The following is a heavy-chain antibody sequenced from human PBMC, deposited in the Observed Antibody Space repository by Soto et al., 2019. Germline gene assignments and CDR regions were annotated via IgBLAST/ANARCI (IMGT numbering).Heavy chain of an antibody. CDR1: GYTFTSYY. D-gene: IGHD3-22*01. Sequence: ASVKVSCKASGYTFTSYYMHWVRQAPGQGLEWMGIINPSGGSTSYAQKFQGRVTMTRDTSTSTVYMELSSLRSEDTAVYYCARDQMYYYDSTSPNHPTYYFDYWGQGTLVTVSS. V-gene: IGHV1-46*01. CDR2: INPSGGST. J-gene: IGHJ4*02. CDR3: ARDQMYYYDSTSPNHPTYYFDY.